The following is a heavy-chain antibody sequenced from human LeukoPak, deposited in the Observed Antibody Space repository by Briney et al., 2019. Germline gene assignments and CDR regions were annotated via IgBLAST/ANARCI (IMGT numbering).Heavy chain of an antibody. CDR3: AANGGPFDF. V-gene: IGHV3-7*05. CDR1: GFTFRNYC. CDR2: IKQEGSEK. D-gene: IGHD4-23*01. J-gene: IGHJ4*02. Sequence: GGSLRLSCAASGFTFRNYCMSWVRQAPGKGLEFVANIKQEGSEKYYVDSVKGRFTISRENAKNSLYLQMNGLRPEDTAVYYCAANGGPFDFWGQGTLVTVSA.